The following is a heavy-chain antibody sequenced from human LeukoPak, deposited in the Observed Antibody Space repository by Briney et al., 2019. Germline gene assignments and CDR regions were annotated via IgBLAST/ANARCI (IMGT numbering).Heavy chain of an antibody. D-gene: IGHD1-14*01. CDR3: ARGVSNDHCFDY. CDR1: AGSISSGGYY. V-gene: IGHV4-31*03. CDR2: IYFSGST. Sequence: PSETLSLTCTVSAGSISSGGYYWSWIRQHPGKGLEWIGYIYFSGSTYYNPSLKSRVTISIDTSKNQFSLKLSSVSAAGTAVYYCARGVSNDHCFDYWGQGTLVTVSS. J-gene: IGHJ4*02.